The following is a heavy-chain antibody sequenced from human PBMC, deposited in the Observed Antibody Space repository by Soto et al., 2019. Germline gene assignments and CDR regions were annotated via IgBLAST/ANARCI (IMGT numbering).Heavy chain of an antibody. Sequence: EVQLVESGGGLVQPGGFLKLSCAASGFTFSGSGIHWVRQASGKGLEWVGRIRSKANNYATAYAASVTGRFTISRDDSKNTAFLQMNSLKTEDTAVYYCARPARSSSRGTNHYYYGLEVWGQGTTVIVSS. CDR2: IRSKANNYAT. J-gene: IGHJ6*02. CDR3: ARPARSSSRGTNHYYYGLEV. CDR1: GFTFSGSG. D-gene: IGHD6-6*01. V-gene: IGHV3-73*02.